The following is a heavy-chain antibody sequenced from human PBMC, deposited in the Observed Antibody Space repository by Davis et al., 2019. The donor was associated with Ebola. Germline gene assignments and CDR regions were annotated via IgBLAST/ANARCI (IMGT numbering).Heavy chain of an antibody. Sequence: GESLKISCVVSGFTFSNAWMSWVRQAPGKGLEWVGRIKSKTDGGTTDYAAPVKGRFTISRDDSKNTRYLQMNSLKTEDTAVYYCTTEARIPAAGTGFYFDYWGQGTLVTVSS. D-gene: IGHD6-13*01. CDR1: GFTFSNAW. J-gene: IGHJ4*02. CDR2: IKSKTDGGTT. V-gene: IGHV3-15*01. CDR3: TTEARIPAAGTGFYFDY.